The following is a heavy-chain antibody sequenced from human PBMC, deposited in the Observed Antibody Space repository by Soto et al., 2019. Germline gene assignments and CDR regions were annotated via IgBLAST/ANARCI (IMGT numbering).Heavy chain of an antibody. CDR3: ARDQVLRYFGWLLPPDY. CDR2: ISAYNGNT. V-gene: IGHV1-18*01. CDR1: GYTFASYG. Sequence: QVQLVQSGAEVKKPGASVKVSCKASGYTFASYGISWVRQAPGQGLEWMGWISAYNGNTNYAQKLQGRVTMTTDTSTSTAYMELRSLRSDDTAVYYCARDQVLRYFGWLLPPDYWGQGTLVTVSS. D-gene: IGHD3-9*01. J-gene: IGHJ4*02.